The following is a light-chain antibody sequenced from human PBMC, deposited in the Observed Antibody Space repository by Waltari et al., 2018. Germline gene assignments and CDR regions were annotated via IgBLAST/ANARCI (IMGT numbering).Light chain of an antibody. Sequence: AIQMTQSPPSLSASAGDRVTITCRASQGIRNDLGWYQQKPGKAPKLLISAASTLQSGVPSRFSGSGSGTEFTLTISSLQPEDFATYYCLQDYIYPWTFGQGTKVEIQ. J-gene: IGKJ1*01. CDR2: AAS. V-gene: IGKV1-6*01. CDR3: LQDYIYPWT. CDR1: QGIRND.